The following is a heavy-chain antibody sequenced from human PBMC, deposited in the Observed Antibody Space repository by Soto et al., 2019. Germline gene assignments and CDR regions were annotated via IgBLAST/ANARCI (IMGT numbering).Heavy chain of an antibody. J-gene: IGHJ4*02. V-gene: IGHV3-72*01. CDR2: SRDKPQGYST. D-gene: IGHD3-22*01. CDR3: VRATYFSDSSGYTRCLDY. CDR1: GFTFSIFG. Sequence: PGGSLRLSCAASGFTFSIFGMHWVRQAPGKGLEWVGRSRDKPQGYSTAYAASVKGRFTTSRDESKNSAYLQMNSLKTEDTAVYYCVRATYFSDSSGYTRCLDYWGQGTLVTVSS.